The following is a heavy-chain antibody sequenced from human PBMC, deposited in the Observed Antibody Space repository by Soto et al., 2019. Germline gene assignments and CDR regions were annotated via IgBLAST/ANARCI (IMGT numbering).Heavy chain of an antibody. CDR3: AHSECGYEIMYRHF. J-gene: IGHJ4*02. V-gene: IGHV2-5*01. D-gene: IGHD5-12*01. CDR2: IYYNDDR. CDR1: GFSFTTDGVD. Sequence: PTQSFTQTGSFSGFSFTTDGVDVGWIRQTPGGALEWHNLIYYNDDRRFSPSLKTRLTITGDTSKNQVVLSLTNVDPGDTATYFWAHSECGYEIMYRHFCGQGIPVTVS.